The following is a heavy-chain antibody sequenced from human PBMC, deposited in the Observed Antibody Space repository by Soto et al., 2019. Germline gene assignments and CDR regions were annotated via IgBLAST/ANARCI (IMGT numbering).Heavy chain of an antibody. D-gene: IGHD4-4*01. CDR1: GFTFSSYA. Sequence: GGSLRVSCAASGFTFSSYAMSWVRQAPGRGLEWVSTISGSGGSTYYADSVRGRFTISRDNSKNTLYLQMNSLRAEGTAVYYCARQKANSFFDYWGQGTLVTVSS. CDR3: ARQKANSFFDY. J-gene: IGHJ4*02. V-gene: IGHV3-23*01. CDR2: ISGSGGST.